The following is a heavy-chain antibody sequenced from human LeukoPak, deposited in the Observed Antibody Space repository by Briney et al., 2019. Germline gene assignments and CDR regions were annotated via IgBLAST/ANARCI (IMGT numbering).Heavy chain of an antibody. J-gene: IGHJ4*02. CDR1: GFTFSIYA. V-gene: IGHV3-64D*06. Sequence: GRSLRLSCSASGFTFSIYAMHWVSQAPGTGLEYDSGISSDGGSTYYADSVKGRFTISRDNSKNTLYLQMSSLRADDTAMFYCVKDQGSYGEGYFDYWGQGTLVTVSS. CDR2: ISSDGGST. D-gene: IGHD4-17*01. CDR3: VKDQGSYGEGYFDY.